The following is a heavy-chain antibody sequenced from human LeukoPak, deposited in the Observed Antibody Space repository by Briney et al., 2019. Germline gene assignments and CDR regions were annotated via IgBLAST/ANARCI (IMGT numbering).Heavy chain of an antibody. CDR2: TYQRSKWYN. D-gene: IGHD6-19*01. CDR1: GDSVSINSAA. V-gene: IGHV6-1*01. Sequence: SQTLSLTCAISGDSVSINSAAWNWIRQSPSRGLEWLGRTYQRSKWYNDYAVTVKSRITINPDISKNQFSLQLNSVTPEDTAVYYCARSPSPYSSGWYFDYWGQGTLVTVSS. J-gene: IGHJ4*02. CDR3: ARSPSPYSSGWYFDY.